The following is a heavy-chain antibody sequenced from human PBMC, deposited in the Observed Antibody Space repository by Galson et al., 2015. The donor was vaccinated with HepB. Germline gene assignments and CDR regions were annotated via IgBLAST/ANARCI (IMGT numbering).Heavy chain of an antibody. CDR3: AKDLAGSSSYNWYYFDS. CDR2: IRGDGSIT. CDR1: GFAFRSYS. J-gene: IGHJ4*02. D-gene: IGHD1-1*01. V-gene: IGHV3-23*01. Sequence: SLRLSCAASGFAFRSYSMSWVRQAPGKGLEWVSAIRGDGSITYYANSVKGRFTIPRDTSKDTLFLQMNSLRAEDTAVYYCAKDLAGSSSYNWYYFDSWGQGTLVTVSS.